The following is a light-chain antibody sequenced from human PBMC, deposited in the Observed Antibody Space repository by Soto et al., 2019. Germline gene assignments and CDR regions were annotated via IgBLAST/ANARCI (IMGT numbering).Light chain of an antibody. J-gene: IGLJ3*02. CDR3: QVWDSSSDHAV. CDR2: YDT. V-gene: IGLV3-21*04. CDR1: NIGSKS. Sequence: SSELTQPPSVSVAPEKTARITCGGNNIGSKSVQWYQQKPGLAPVLVIYYDTNRHSGIPERFSGSNSGNTATLTITRVEAGDEADYYCQVWDSSSDHAVFGGGTKLTVL.